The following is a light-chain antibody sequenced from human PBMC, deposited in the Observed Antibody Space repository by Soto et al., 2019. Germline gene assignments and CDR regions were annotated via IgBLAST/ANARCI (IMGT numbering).Light chain of an antibody. CDR3: QQYNNWPWT. V-gene: IGKV3-15*01. Sequence: EIVMTQSPATLSVSPGERATLSCRASQSVASNLAWYQQKPGQTPRLLIYGASTRATGIPVRFSGSGSGTEFTITISSLQSEDFAVYYCQQYNNWPWTFGQGTKVEIK. J-gene: IGKJ1*01. CDR1: QSVASN. CDR2: GAS.